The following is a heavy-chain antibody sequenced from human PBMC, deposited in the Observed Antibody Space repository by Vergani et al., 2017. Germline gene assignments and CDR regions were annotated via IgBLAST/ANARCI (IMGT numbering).Heavy chain of an antibody. CDR3: GRRVGYCSSTSCYSGGAFDY. CDR2: ISSSSSYI. D-gene: IGHD2-2*02. Sequence: EVQLVESGGGVVRPGGSLRLSCAASVFTFSSYSMNWVRQAPGKGLEWVSSISSSSSYIYYADSVKGRFTISRDNAKNSLYLQMNSLRAEDTAVYYCGRRVGYCSSTSCYSGGAFDYWGQGTLVTVSS. J-gene: IGHJ4*02. CDR1: VFTFSSYS. V-gene: IGHV3-21*01.